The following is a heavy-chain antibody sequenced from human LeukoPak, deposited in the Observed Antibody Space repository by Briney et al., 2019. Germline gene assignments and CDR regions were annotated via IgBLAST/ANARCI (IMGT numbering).Heavy chain of an antibody. CDR3: ARGNWFDP. CDR2: IYHSGST. Sequence: SETLSLTCTVSGYSISSGYYWGWIRQPPGKGLEWIGSIYHSGSTYYNPSLKSRVTISVDTSKNQFSLKLSSVTAADTAVYYCARGNWFDPWGQGTLVTVSS. J-gene: IGHJ5*02. CDR1: GYSISSGYY. V-gene: IGHV4-38-2*02.